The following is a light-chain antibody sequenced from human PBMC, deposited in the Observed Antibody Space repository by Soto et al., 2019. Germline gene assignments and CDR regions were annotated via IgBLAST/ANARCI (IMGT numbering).Light chain of an antibody. V-gene: IGLV4-60*01. J-gene: IGLJ3*02. CDR3: ETWDSNTWV. CDR1: SGHSSYI. CDR2: VEGSGSF. Sequence: QPVLTQSSSASASLGSSVKLTCTLSSGHSSYIIAWHQQQPGKAPRYLMKVEGSGSFNKGSGVPDRFSGHRSGADRYLTISNVQLEDEADYYCETWDSNTWVFGGGTKLTVL.